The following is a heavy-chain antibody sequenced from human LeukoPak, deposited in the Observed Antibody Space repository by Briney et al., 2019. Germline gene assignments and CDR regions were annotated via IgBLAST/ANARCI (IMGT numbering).Heavy chain of an antibody. D-gene: IGHD4-17*01. J-gene: IGHJ4*02. CDR1: GGSISSSSYY. Sequence: SETLSLTCTVSGGSISSSSYYWGWIRQPPGKGLEWIGSIYYSGSTYYNPSLKSRVTISVDTSKNQFSLKLSSVTAADTAVYYCARVSYGDYVWDYWGQGTLVTVSS. CDR2: IYYSGST. V-gene: IGHV4-39*07. CDR3: ARVSYGDYVWDY.